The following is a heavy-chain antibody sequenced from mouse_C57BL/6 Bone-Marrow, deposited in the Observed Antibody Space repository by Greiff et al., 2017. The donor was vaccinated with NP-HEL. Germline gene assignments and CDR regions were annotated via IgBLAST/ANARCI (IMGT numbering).Heavy chain of an antibody. CDR3: ARKGSSYFYYAMDY. Sequence: EVKLMESGGDLVKPGGSLKLSCAASGFTFSSYGMSWVRQTPDKRLEWVATISSGGRYTYYPDSVKGRFTISRDNAKNTLYLQMSSLKSEDTAMYYCARKGSSYFYYAMDYWGQGTSVTVSS. D-gene: IGHD1-1*01. J-gene: IGHJ4*01. V-gene: IGHV5-6*01. CDR1: GFTFSSYG. CDR2: ISSGGRYT.